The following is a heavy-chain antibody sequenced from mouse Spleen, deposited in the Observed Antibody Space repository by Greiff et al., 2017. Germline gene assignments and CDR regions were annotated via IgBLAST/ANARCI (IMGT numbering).Heavy chain of an antibody. CDR3: ARPFTGGDWYFDV. J-gene: IGHJ1*03. Sequence: EVKLVESGGDLVKPGGSLKLSCAASGFTFSSYGMSWVRQTPDKRLEWVATISSGGSYTYYPDSVKGRFTISRDNAKNTLYLQMSSLKSEDTAMYYCARPFTGGDWYFDVWGTGTTVTVSS. CDR1: GFTFSSYG. CDR2: ISSGGSYT. V-gene: IGHV5-6*01. D-gene: IGHD4-1*01.